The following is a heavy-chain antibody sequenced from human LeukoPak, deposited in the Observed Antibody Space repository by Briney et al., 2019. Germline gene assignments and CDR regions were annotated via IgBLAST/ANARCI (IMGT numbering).Heavy chain of an antibody. J-gene: IGHJ4*02. D-gene: IGHD2-2*01. CDR1: GYTFTSYY. V-gene: IGHV1-46*01. Sequence: EASVKVSCKASGYTFTSYYMHWVRQAPGQGLEWMGIINPSGGSTSYAQKFQGRVTMTRDTSTSTVYMELSSLRSEDTAVYYCAWAYCSSTSCYANYFDYWGQGTLVTVSS. CDR3: AWAYCSSTSCYANYFDY. CDR2: INPSGGST.